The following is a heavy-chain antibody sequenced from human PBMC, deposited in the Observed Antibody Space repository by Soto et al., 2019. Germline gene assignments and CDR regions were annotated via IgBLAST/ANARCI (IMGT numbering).Heavy chain of an antibody. J-gene: IGHJ1*01. Sequence: EVQLVESGGGLVQPGGSLRLSCAASGFTFSSYCMHWVRQAPGKGLVWVASISTDASSTSYADPVKGRFTISRDNAKNTLYLQMNSVRAEDTAVYYCARLPNKSPPNGGQGTLVIVSP. CDR1: GFTFSSYC. CDR2: ISTDASST. CDR3: ARLPNKSPPN. V-gene: IGHV3-74*01. D-gene: IGHD1-1*01.